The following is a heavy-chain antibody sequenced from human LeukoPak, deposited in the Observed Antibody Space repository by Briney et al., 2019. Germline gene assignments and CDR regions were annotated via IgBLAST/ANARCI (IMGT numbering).Heavy chain of an antibody. CDR2: IYYSGST. V-gene: IGHV4-59*12. J-gene: IGHJ6*03. Sequence: SETLSLTCTVSGGSISSYYWSWIRQPPGKGLEWIGYIYYSGSTNYNPSLRSRVTISVDTSKNQFSLKLSSVTAADTAVYYCARVKTAYCGGDCMDVWGKGTTVTVSS. CDR3: ARVKTAYCGGDCMDV. D-gene: IGHD2-21*01. CDR1: GGSISSYY.